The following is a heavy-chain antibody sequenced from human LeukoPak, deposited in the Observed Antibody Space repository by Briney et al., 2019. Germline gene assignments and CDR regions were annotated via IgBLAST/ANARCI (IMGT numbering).Heavy chain of an antibody. CDR3: ARDSYDSSGYCDY. CDR2: INPNSGGT. CDR1: GYTFTGYY. D-gene: IGHD3-22*01. V-gene: IGHV1-2*02. J-gene: IGHJ4*02. Sequence: ASVKVSCKASGYTFTGYYMHWVRQAPGQRLEWMGWINPNSGGTNYAQKFQGRVTMTRDTSISTAYMELSRLRSEDTAVYYCARDSYDSSGYCDYWGQGTLVTVSS.